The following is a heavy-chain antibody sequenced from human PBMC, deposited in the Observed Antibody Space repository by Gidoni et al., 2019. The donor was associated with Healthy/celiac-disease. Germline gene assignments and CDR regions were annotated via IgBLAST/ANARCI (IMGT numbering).Heavy chain of an antibody. J-gene: IGHJ5*02. CDR1: GGSISSGGYY. Sequence: QVQLQESGPGLVKPSQTLSLTCTVSGGSISSGGYYWSWIRQHPGKGLEWIGYIYYSGSTYYNPSLKSRVTISVDTSKNQFSLKLSSVTAADTAVYYCARDVGYCSGGSCVSGWYWFDPWGQGTLVTVSS. V-gene: IGHV4-31*03. CDR3: ARDVGYCSGGSCVSGWYWFDP. D-gene: IGHD2-15*01. CDR2: IYYSGST.